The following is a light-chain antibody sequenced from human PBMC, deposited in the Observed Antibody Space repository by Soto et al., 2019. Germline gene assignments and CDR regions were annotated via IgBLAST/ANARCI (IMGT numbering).Light chain of an antibody. J-gene: IGKJ2*01. CDR2: AAS. CDR1: ENINTW. CDR3: QQYNHWYA. Sequence: DIQMTQSPSTLSASVGDRVTITCRASENINTWLAWYQQKPGKAPKLLIYAASSLEAGVPSRFGGSGSGTEFTLTISSLHPDDFATYYCQQYNHWYAFGQGTNLEIK. V-gene: IGKV1-5*01.